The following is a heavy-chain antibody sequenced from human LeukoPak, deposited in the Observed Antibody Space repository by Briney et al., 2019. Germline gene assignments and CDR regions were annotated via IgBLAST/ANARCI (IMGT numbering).Heavy chain of an antibody. CDR3: ARDSPIDSSGSYYYNMDV. V-gene: IGHV4-59*01. Sequence: SETLSLTCTVSGGSISSFYWSWIRQPPGKGLEWIGYIDYSGTTNYHPSLKSLVIISVDTSKNQFSLRLSSVTAADTAVYYCARDSPIDSSGSYYYNMDVWGQGTPVTVSS. CDR2: IDYSGTT. D-gene: IGHD3-22*01. CDR1: GGSISSFY. J-gene: IGHJ6*02.